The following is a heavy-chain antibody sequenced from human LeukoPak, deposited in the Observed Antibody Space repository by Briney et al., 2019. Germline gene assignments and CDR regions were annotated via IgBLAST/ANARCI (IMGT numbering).Heavy chain of an antibody. J-gene: IGHJ5*02. V-gene: IGHV4-31*03. CDR2: IYYSGST. Sequence: PSETLSLTCTVSGGSISSGGYYWSWTRQHPGKGLEWIGYIYYSGSTYYNPSLKSRVSISADTSKNQFSLKLISVTAADTAVYYCARGFAIRSRWFDPWGQGTLVTVSS. D-gene: IGHD2-2*02. CDR3: ARGFAIRSRWFDP. CDR1: GGSISSGGYY.